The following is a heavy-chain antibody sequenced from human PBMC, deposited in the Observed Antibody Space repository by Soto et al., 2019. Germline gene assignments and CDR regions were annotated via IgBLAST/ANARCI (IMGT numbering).Heavy chain of an antibody. J-gene: IGHJ4*02. CDR3: ARQGCYCSSTSCPPTDY. Sequence: PGESLKISCKGSGYSFTSYWIGWVRQMPGKGLEWMGIIYPGDSDTRYSPSFQGQVTISADKSISTTYLQWSSLKASDTAMYYCARQGCYCSSTSCPPTDYRGQGTLVTVS. CDR2: IYPGDSDT. V-gene: IGHV5-51*01. D-gene: IGHD2-2*01. CDR1: GYSFTSYW.